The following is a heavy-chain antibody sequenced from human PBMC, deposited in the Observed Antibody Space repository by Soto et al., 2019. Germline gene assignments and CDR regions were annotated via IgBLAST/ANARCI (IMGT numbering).Heavy chain of an antibody. D-gene: IGHD4-17*01. Sequence: ASVKVSCKASGGTFSSYTISWVRQAPGQGLEWMGRIIPILGIANYAQKFQGRVTITADKSTSTAYMELSSLRSEDTAVYYCARVLGSGDYGDYPSYFDLWGRGTLVTVSS. CDR3: ARVLGSGDYGDYPSYFDL. CDR2: IIPILGIA. J-gene: IGHJ2*01. V-gene: IGHV1-69*02. CDR1: GGTFSSYT.